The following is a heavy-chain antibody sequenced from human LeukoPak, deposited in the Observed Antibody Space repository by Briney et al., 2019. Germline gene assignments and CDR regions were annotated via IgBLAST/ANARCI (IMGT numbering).Heavy chain of an antibody. CDR1: GFTFSNYG. J-gene: IGHJ4*02. Sequence: LPGGSLRLSCAASGFTFSNYGMHWVRQVPGKGLEWVAVISYDGSDKYYADSVKGRFSISRDTSKNTVYLQMNSLRTEDTAVYYCAKHSGLYYFDYWGQGTLVTVSS. CDR3: AKHSGLYYFDY. CDR2: ISYDGSDK. D-gene: IGHD3-10*01. V-gene: IGHV3-30*18.